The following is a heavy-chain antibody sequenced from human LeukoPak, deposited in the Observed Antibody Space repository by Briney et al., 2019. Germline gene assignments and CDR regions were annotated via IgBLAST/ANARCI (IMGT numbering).Heavy chain of an antibody. CDR1: GFTFSSYS. V-gene: IGHV3-48*02. J-gene: IGHJ4*02. D-gene: IGHD1-26*01. CDR3: ASSGSYRFDY. CDR2: ITASGTAM. Sequence: GGSLRLSCAASGFTFSSYSMNWVRQAPGKGLEWVSHITASGTAMFYADSVKGRFTISRDNAKNSLYLQMNSLRDEDTAVYYCASSGSYRFDYWGQGTLVTVS.